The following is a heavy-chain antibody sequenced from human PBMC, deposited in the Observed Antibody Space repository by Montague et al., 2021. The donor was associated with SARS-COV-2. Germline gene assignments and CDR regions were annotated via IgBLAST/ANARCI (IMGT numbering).Heavy chain of an antibody. V-gene: IGHV4-59*01. Sequence: SETLSLTCTVSGGSISSYYWSWIRQPPGKGLEWIGYIYYSGSTNXNPSLKSRVTISVDTSKNQFSLKLSSVTAADTAVYYCARGSGWMGNAFDIWGQGTMVTFSS. CDR3: ARGSGWMGNAFDI. CDR2: IYYSGST. J-gene: IGHJ3*02. CDR1: GGSISSYY. D-gene: IGHD6-19*01.